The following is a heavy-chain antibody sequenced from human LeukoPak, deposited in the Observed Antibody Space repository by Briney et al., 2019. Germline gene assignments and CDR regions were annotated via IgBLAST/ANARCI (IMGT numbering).Heavy chain of an antibody. V-gene: IGHV4-59*01. CDR2: IYNSEST. D-gene: IGHD6-6*01. Sequence: PSETLSLTCTVSGVSISIYYWSWIRQPPGKGLEWIGYIYNSESTYYNPSLKSRVTISLDTSKNQFSLRLNSVTAADTAVYYCARVKGSNWFDPWGQRTLVTVSS. J-gene: IGHJ5*02. CDR1: GVSISIYY. CDR3: ARVKGSNWFDP.